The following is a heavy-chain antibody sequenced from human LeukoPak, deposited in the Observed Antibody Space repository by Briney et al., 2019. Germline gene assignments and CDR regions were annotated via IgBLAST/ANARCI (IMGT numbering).Heavy chain of an antibody. CDR1: GGTFSSYA. D-gene: IGHD3-22*01. J-gene: IGHJ4*02. V-gene: IGHV1-69*05. CDR3: ARDVTSDYYDSRMIDY. Sequence: GSSVKVSCKASGGTFSSYAISWVRQAPGQGLEWMGGIIPIFGTASYAQKLQGRVTMTTDTSTSTAYMELRSLRSDDTAVYYCARDVTSDYYDSRMIDYWGQGTLVTVSS. CDR2: IIPIFGTA.